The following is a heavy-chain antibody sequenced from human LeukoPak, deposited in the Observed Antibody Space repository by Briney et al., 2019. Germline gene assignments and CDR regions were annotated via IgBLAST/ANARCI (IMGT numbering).Heavy chain of an antibody. V-gene: IGHV3-30*03. D-gene: IGHD5-12*01. CDR3: ARDPLDISRWTNALDI. CDR1: GISVSSNY. J-gene: IGHJ3*02. Sequence: GGSLRLSCAASGISVSSNYMNWVRQAPGKGLEWVAYISYNGNNKYEDSVKGRFTISRDNSKSTLHLQMNGLRAEDTAVYYCARDPLDISRWTNALDIWGQGTTVIVS. CDR2: ISYNGNNK.